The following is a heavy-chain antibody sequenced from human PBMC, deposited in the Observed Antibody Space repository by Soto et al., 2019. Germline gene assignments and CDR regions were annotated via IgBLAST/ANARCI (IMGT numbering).Heavy chain of an antibody. CDR1: GGSISSYY. Sequence: PSETLSLTCTVSGGSISSYYWSWIRQPPGKGLEWIGYIYYSGSTNYNPSLKSRVTISVDTSKNQFSLKLSSVTAADTAVYYCARSLAGDLDYWGQGTLVTVSS. D-gene: IGHD6-19*01. CDR3: ARSLAGDLDY. V-gene: IGHV4-59*01. J-gene: IGHJ4*02. CDR2: IYYSGST.